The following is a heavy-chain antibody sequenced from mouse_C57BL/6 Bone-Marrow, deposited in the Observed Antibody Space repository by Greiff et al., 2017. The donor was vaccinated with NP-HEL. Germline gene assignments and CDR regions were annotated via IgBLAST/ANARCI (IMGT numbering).Heavy chain of an antibody. CDR1: GFTFSSYA. Sequence: EVMLVESGEGLVKPGGSLKLSCAASGFTFSSYAMSWVRQTPEKRLEWVAYISSGGDYIYYADTVKGRFTISRDNARNTLYLQMSSLQSEDTAMYYCTREGEFTGGFDYWGQGTTLTVSS. CDR2: ISSGGDYI. V-gene: IGHV5-9-1*02. D-gene: IGHD1-1*01. CDR3: TREGEFTGGFDY. J-gene: IGHJ2*01.